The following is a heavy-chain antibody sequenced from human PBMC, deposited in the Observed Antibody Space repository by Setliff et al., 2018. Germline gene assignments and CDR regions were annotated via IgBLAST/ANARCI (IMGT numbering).Heavy chain of an antibody. Sequence: NPSETLSLTCAVYGGSFSGYYWSWIRQPPGKGLEWIGEINHSGSTNYNPSLKSRATISVDTSKNQFSLKLSSVTAADTAVYYCARGGERYHSASWGQGTLVTVSS. J-gene: IGHJ4*02. D-gene: IGHD1-1*01. CDR1: GGSFSGYY. CDR2: INHSGST. V-gene: IGHV4-34*01. CDR3: ARGGERYHSAS.